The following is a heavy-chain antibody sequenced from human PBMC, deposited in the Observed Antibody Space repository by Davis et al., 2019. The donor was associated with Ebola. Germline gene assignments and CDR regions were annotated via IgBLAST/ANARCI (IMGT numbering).Heavy chain of an antibody. CDR2: INPSGGST. Sequence: SVKVSCKASGGTFSSYAISWVRQAPGQGLEWMGIINPSGGSTSYAQKFQGRVTITADESTSTAYMELSSLRSEDTAVYYCARGTQDYDSSTGSAYYFDYWGQGTLVTVSS. V-gene: IGHV1-69*11. CDR3: ARGTQDYDSSTGSAYYFDY. J-gene: IGHJ4*02. CDR1: GGTFSSYA. D-gene: IGHD3-22*01.